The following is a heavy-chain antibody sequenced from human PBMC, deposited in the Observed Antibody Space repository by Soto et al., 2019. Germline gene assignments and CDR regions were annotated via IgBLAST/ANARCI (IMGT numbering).Heavy chain of an antibody. CDR2: ISAYNGNT. J-gene: IGHJ4*02. CDR1: GYTLTSYG. V-gene: IGHV1-18*01. D-gene: IGHD5-18*01. Sequence: QVQLVQSGAEVKKPGASVKVSCKASGYTLTSYGISWVRQAPGQGLEWLGWISAYNGNTNYAQKLQGRVTMTTDPSTSTADMELRSLRSDDTAVYYCARPRGYSYGFDYWGQVTQVTVSS. CDR3: ARPRGYSYGFDY.